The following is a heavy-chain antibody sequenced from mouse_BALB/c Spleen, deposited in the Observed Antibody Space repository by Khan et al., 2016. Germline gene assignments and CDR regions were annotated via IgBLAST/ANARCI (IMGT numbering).Heavy chain of an antibody. Sequence: QIQLVQSGPELKKPGETVKISCKASGYTFTNYGMNWVKQAPGKGLKWMGWINTYTGEPTYADDFKGRFVFSLDTSASTAYLQINNLKNEDMATXFCSRFRSATYWGQGTTLTVSS. V-gene: IGHV9-1*02. CDR3: SRFRSATY. CDR1: GYTFTNYG. CDR2: INTYTGEP. D-gene: IGHD6-1*01. J-gene: IGHJ2*01.